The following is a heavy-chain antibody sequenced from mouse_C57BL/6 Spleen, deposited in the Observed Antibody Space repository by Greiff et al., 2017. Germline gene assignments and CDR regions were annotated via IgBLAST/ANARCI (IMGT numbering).Heavy chain of an antibody. D-gene: IGHD2-5*01. CDR2: INPNNGGT. CDR3: ARHSNSDY. CDR1: GYTFTDYY. Sequence: VQLQQSGPELVKPGASVKISCKASGYTFTDYYMNWVKQSHGKSLEWIGDINPNNGGTSYNQKFKGKATLTVDKSSSTAYMELRSLTSEDSAVYYCARHSNSDYWGQGTTLTVSA. J-gene: IGHJ2*01. V-gene: IGHV1-26*01.